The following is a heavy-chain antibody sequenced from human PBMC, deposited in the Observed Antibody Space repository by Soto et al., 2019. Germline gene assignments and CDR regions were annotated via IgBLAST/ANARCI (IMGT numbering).Heavy chain of an antibody. Sequence: GGSLRLSCAASGFTFSSYAMHWVRQAPGKGLEWVAVISYDGSNKYYADSVKGRFTISRDNSQNTLYLQMNSLRAEDTAVYYCARGPDRFLERFGYYYGMDVWGQGTTVTVSS. CDR2: ISYDGSNK. CDR1: GFTFSSYA. CDR3: ARGPDRFLERFGYYYGMDV. J-gene: IGHJ6*02. D-gene: IGHD3-3*01. V-gene: IGHV3-30-3*01.